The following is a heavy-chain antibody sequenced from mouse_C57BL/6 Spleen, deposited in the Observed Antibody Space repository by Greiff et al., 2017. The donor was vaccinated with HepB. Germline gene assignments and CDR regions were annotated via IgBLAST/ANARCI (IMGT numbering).Heavy chain of an antibody. Sequence: EVKLMESGAELVKPGASVKLSCTASGFNIKDYYMHWVKQRTEQGLEWIGRIDPEDGETKYAPKFQGKATITADTSSNTAYLQLSSLTSEDTAVYYCARLRGGVYYYAMDYWGQGTSVTVSS. CDR3: ARLRGGVYYYAMDY. J-gene: IGHJ4*01. D-gene: IGHD1-1*01. CDR1: GFNIKDYY. CDR2: IDPEDGET. V-gene: IGHV14-2*01.